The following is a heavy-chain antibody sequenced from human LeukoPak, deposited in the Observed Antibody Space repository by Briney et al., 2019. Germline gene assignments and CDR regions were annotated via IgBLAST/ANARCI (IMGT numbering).Heavy chain of an antibody. J-gene: IGHJ6*02. CDR1: GFTFSIYA. CDR2: ITASGPRT. D-gene: IGHD2-2*01. V-gene: IGHV3-23*01. Sequence: SGGSLRLSCAASGFTFSIYAMNWVRQAPGKGLEGVSGITASGPRTYYADSVKGRFTISRDNSKNTLYLQMNSLRAEDTAVYYCAKGRCSSTSCYVNYYGMDVWGQGTTVTVSS. CDR3: AKGRCSSTSCYVNYYGMDV.